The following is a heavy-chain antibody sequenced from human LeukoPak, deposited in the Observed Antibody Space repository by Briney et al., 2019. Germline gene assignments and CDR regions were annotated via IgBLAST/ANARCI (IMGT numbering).Heavy chain of an antibody. V-gene: IGHV3-11*01. J-gene: IGHJ2*01. Sequence: GGSLRLSCVASGFIFSDYYMTWVRQAPGKGLEWVSYISYTRSTIYYADSVKGRFTISRDNAQNSLSLQMNSLTVEDAAAYYCARGRVAAAGTKWYFDLWGRGSLVTVSS. D-gene: IGHD6-13*01. CDR2: ISYTRSTI. CDR3: ARGRVAAAGTKWYFDL. CDR1: GFIFSDYY.